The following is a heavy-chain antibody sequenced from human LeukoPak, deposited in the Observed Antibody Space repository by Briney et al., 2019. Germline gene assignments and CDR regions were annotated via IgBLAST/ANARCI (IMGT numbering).Heavy chain of an antibody. Sequence: ASVQVSCKASGYTFTSYGISWVRQAPGQGLEWMGIINPSGGSTSYAQKFQGRVTMTRDMSTSTVYMELSSLRSEDTAVYYCARDWRFGEFSFPSYYYYYYMDVWGKGTTVTVSS. CDR1: GYTFTSYG. V-gene: IGHV1-46*01. CDR2: INPSGGST. J-gene: IGHJ6*03. D-gene: IGHD3-10*01. CDR3: ARDWRFGEFSFPSYYYYYYMDV.